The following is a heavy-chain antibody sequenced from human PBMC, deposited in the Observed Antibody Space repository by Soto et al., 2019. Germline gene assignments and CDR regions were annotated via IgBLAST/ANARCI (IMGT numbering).Heavy chain of an antibody. Sequence: GGSLRLSCAASGFTFSSYAMSWVRQAPGKGLEWVSAISGSGGSTYYADSVKGRFTISRDNSKNTLYLQMNSLRAEDTAVYYCAGREDILTANGVDYWGQGTLVTVSS. CDR2: ISGSGGST. J-gene: IGHJ4*02. CDR3: AGREDILTANGVDY. V-gene: IGHV3-23*01. CDR1: GFTFSSYA. D-gene: IGHD2-8*01.